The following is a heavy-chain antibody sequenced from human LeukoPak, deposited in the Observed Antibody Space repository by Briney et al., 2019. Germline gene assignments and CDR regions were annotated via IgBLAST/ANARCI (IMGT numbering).Heavy chain of an antibody. V-gene: IGHV3-23*01. D-gene: IGHD3-16*01. Sequence: GRSLRLSCAASGFSFSSYAMTWARQAPVKGLEWVSAISGDGTRTYYADSVKGRFTISRDNSKNTLYLEMSSLRVEDTAIYYCAKWPEGAMDYFDYWGQGTLVTVSS. J-gene: IGHJ4*02. CDR1: GFSFSSYA. CDR2: ISGDGTRT. CDR3: AKWPEGAMDYFDY.